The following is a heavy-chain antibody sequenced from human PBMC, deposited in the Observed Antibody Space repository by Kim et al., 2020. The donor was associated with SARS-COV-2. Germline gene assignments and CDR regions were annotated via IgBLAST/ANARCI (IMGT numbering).Heavy chain of an antibody. J-gene: IGHJ3*02. Sequence: GESLKISCKGSGYSFTSYWIGWVRQMPGKGLEWMGIIYPGDSDTRYSPSFQGQVTISADKSISTAYLQWSSLKASDTAMYYCARHMSRYYYDSSVNDAFDIWGQGTMVTVSS. D-gene: IGHD3-22*01. CDR3: ARHMSRYYYDSSVNDAFDI. V-gene: IGHV5-51*01. CDR1: GYSFTSYW. CDR2: IYPGDSDT.